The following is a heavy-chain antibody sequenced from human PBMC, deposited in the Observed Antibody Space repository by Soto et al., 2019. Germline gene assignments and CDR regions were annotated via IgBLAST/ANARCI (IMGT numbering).Heavy chain of an antibody. V-gene: IGHV3-11*06. J-gene: IGHJ5*02. D-gene: IGHD2-15*01. CDR3: VRGGGGGLFDP. CDR1: GFTFGDSY. Sequence: PGGSLRLFCAGSGFTFGDSYMSWIRQAPGKGLEWLSYISPGSRYPAYADSVKGRFTISRDNAKRSLYVQMMSLTAEDTAIYYCVRGGGGGLFDPWGQGTMVTVSS. CDR2: ISPGSRYP.